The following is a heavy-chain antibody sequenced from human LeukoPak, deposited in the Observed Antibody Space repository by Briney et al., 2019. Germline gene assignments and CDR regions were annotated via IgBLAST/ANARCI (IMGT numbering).Heavy chain of an antibody. CDR3: ARHSRQYYDSTGISRRARSWFDP. CDR1: GGSISSTSCY. CDR2: IDHSGSF. Sequence: PSETLSLTCTVSGGSISSTSCYWSWIRQPPGKGLEWIGEIDHSGSFNYSPSLKNRVTISVDTSKNQFSLKLRFVTAADTAVYYCARHSRQYYDSTGISRRARSWFDPWGQGTLVTVSS. V-gene: IGHV4-39*01. J-gene: IGHJ5*02. D-gene: IGHD3-22*01.